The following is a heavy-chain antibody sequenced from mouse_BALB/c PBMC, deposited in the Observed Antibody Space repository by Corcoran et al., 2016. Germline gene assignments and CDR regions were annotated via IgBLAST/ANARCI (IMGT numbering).Heavy chain of an antibody. J-gene: IGHJ3*01. CDR2: ISYDGSN. CDR1: GYSITSGYY. CDR3: ARFFAY. V-gene: IGHV3-6*02. Sequence: DVQLQESGPGLVKPSQSLSLTCSVTGYSITSGYYWNWIRQFPGNKLEWMGYISYDGSNNYNPSLKNRISITRDTSKNQFFLKLNSLTTEDTATYYCARFFAYWGQGTLVTVSA.